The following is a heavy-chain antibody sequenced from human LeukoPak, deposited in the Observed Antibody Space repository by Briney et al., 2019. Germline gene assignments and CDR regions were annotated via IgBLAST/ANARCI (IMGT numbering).Heavy chain of an antibody. V-gene: IGHV1-2*02. CDR2: INPDTDFT. CDR1: GYRFTDDY. Sequence: ASVKVSCKTFGYRFTDDYIHWVRQAPGQGLEWMGWINPDTDFTNYAPKFRGRVIMTRGTSISTAYMEVRRLTFDDTAIYYCAPTSEAYTSNWSVWGQGTLVTVSP. J-gene: IGHJ4*02. CDR3: APTSEAYTSNWSV. D-gene: IGHD3-16*01.